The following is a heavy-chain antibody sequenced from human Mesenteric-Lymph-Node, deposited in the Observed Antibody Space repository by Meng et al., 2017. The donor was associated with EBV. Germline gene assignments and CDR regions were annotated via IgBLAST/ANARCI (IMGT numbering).Heavy chain of an antibody. CDR2: ITPVFGIA. Sequence: GQRVQAWGEGKKPRFSVNVPCKGSGDSFKIFGNSWVRQAPGQGLEWMGEITPVFGIANYAESFQGRVTITADTSTRTAYMDLSSLRSDDTAVYYCARGRHSASWYLPYYYDYWGQGTLVTVSS. CDR1: GDSFKIFG. J-gene: IGHJ4*02. CDR3: ARGRHSASWYLPYYYDY. D-gene: IGHD6-13*01. V-gene: IGHV1-69*17.